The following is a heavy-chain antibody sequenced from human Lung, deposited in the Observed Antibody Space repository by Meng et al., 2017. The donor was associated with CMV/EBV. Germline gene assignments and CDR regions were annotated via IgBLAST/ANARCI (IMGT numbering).Heavy chain of an antibody. Sequence: SXTLSLXCTVSGGSISSSSYYWGWIRQPPGKGLEWIGSIYYSGSTYYNPSLKSRVTISVDTSKNQFSLKLSSVTAADTAVYYCARATGYCSSTSCYTTFYYYYGMDVWXQGNXVHGAS. CDR3: ARATGYCSSTSCYTTFYYYYGMDV. CDR1: GGSISSSSYY. J-gene: IGHJ6*01. V-gene: IGHV4-39*07. D-gene: IGHD2-2*02. CDR2: IYYSGST.